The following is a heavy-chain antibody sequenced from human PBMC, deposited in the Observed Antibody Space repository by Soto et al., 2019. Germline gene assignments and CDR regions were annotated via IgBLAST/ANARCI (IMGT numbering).Heavy chain of an antibody. D-gene: IGHD2-2*01. CDR2: IYYSGST. Sequence: PSETLSLTCTVSGGSISSYYWSWIRQPPGKGLEWIGYIYYSGSTNYNPSLKSRVTISVDTSKNQFSLKLSSVTAADTAVYYCASVGLPALNSYYYYGMDVWGPGTTVTVSS. V-gene: IGHV4-59*01. CDR1: GGSISSYY. CDR3: ASVGLPALNSYYYYGMDV. J-gene: IGHJ6*02.